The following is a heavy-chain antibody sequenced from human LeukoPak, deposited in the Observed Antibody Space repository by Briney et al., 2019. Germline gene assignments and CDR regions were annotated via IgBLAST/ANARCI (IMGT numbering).Heavy chain of an antibody. Sequence: GASAKVSCKASGYTFTRYGINWVRQAPGQGLEWMGWISAYNDNTKYAQKFQGRVTMTTDTSTSTAYMELRSLRSDDTAVYYCARDGVGGQQLVLAGYWGQGTLVTVSS. CDR2: ISAYNDNT. CDR1: GYTFTRYG. J-gene: IGHJ4*02. D-gene: IGHD6-13*01. CDR3: ARDGVGGQQLVLAGY. V-gene: IGHV1-18*01.